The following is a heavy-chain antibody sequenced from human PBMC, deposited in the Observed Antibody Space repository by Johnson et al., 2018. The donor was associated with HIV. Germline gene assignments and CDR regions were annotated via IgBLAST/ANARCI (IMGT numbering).Heavy chain of an antibody. Sequence: VQLVESGGGVVQPGRSLRLSCAASGFTFDDYGMSWVRQAPGKGLEWVSGITWNGGGTHYADSVKGRFTISRDNSKNTLYLQMNSLRAEDTAVYYCAKDLVVVTARGAFDIWGQGTMVTVSS. D-gene: IGHD2-21*02. CDR3: AKDLVVVTARGAFDI. J-gene: IGHJ3*02. CDR2: ITWNGGGT. V-gene: IGHV3-20*04. CDR1: GFTFDDYG.